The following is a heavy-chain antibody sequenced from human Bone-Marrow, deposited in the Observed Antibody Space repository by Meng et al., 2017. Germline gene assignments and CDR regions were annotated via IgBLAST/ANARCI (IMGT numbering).Heavy chain of an antibody. CDR3: ARDWMYNWNDRPFDY. D-gene: IGHD1-20*01. V-gene: IGHV3-33*08. CDR1: GFTFSSYE. Sequence: GESLKISCAASGFTFSSYEMNWVRQAPGKGLEWVAVIWYDGSNKYYADSVKGRFTISRDNSKNTLYLQMNSLRAEDTAVYYCARDWMYNWNDRPFDYWGQGTLVTVSS. CDR2: IWYDGSNK. J-gene: IGHJ4*02.